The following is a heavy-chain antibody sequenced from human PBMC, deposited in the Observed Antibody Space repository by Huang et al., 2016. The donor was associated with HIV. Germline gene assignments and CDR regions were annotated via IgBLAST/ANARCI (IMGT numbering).Heavy chain of an antibody. CDR2: VAYTGST. CDR3: ARAFPSGALDS. J-gene: IGHJ4*02. CDR1: GAPLNKYY. V-gene: IGHV4-59*01. Sequence: QVRLQESGPGLVRPSETLSLTCHVSGAPLNKYYWNWIRQSPGKGLEWVGFVAYTGSTNYNPSLKSRVTILQDTSKNQCSLKLTSVTAADTAVYYCARAFPSGALDSWGQGTLVTVSS.